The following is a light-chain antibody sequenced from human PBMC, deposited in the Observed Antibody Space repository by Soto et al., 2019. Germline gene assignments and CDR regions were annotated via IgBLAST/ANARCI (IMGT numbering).Light chain of an antibody. CDR2: GAS. V-gene: IGKV3-20*01. Sequence: EIVLTQSPGTLSLSPGERATLSCRASQSVTSGYLGWYQQKPGQAPRLLIYGASSRATGISDRFSGSGSGTEFTLTISRLEPEDFAVYYCQQYATSPPMYTFGQGTKVEIK. CDR1: QSVTSGY. CDR3: QQYATSPPMYT. J-gene: IGKJ2*01.